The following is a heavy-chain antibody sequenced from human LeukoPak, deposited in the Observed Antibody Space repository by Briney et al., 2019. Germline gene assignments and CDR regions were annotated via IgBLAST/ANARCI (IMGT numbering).Heavy chain of an antibody. Sequence: SETLSLTCSVSGDSLSNFYWSWIRQPPGKGLEWIGYIDYSGSTSYNPSLKSRVTISIDTSKNQLSLRLSSVAAADTAVYFCARGLFSTRRESDFWGQGTLVTVSS. D-gene: IGHD2-2*01. CDR1: GDSLSNFY. V-gene: IGHV4-59*01. CDR3: ARGLFSTRRESDF. CDR2: IDYSGST. J-gene: IGHJ4*02.